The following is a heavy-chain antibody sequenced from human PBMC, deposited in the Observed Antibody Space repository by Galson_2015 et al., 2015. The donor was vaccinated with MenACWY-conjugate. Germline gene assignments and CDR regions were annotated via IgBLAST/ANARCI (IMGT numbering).Heavy chain of an antibody. CDR2: ISTYTGNT. D-gene: IGHD5-18*01. Sequence: SVKVSCKASGYSFTSYGISWVRQAPGQGLEWMGWISTYTGNTNYAQKFQGRVTMTTDTSTSTAYMELRSLRSDDTAVYYCATSRGYSYGESAFDIWGQGTMVTVSS. CDR1: GYSFTSYG. V-gene: IGHV1-18*01. CDR3: ATSRGYSYGESAFDI. J-gene: IGHJ3*02.